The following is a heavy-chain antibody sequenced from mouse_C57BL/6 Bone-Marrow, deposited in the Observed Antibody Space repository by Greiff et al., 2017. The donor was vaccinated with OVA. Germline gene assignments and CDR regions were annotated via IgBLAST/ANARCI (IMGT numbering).Heavy chain of an antibody. CDR3: ARPRFDV. Sequence: QVQLQQPGAELVRPGSSVKLSCKASGYTFTSYWMHWVKQRPIQGLEWIGNIDPSDSDTHYNQKFKDKATLTVDKSSSTAYMQLSSLTSEDSAVYYCARPRFDVWGTETTVTVST. J-gene: IGHJ1*03. CDR2: IDPSDSDT. V-gene: IGHV1-52*01. CDR1: GYTFTSYW.